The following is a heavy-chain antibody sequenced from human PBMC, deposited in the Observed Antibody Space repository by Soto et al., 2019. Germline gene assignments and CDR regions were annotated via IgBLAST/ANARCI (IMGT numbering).Heavy chain of an antibody. J-gene: IGHJ4*02. CDR2: ISYDGSNK. CDR3: ARDRLAYCGGDCYSGFDY. Sequence: QVQLVESGGGVVQPGRSLRLSCAASGFTFSSYAMHWVRQAPGKGLEWVAVISYDGSNKYYADSVKGRFTISRDNSKNTLYLQMNSLRAEDTAVYYCARDRLAYCGGDCYSGFDYWGQGTLVTVSS. CDR1: GFTFSSYA. V-gene: IGHV3-30-3*01. D-gene: IGHD2-21*02.